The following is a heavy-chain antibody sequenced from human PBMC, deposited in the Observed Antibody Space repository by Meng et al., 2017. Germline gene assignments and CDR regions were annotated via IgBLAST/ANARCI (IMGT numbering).Heavy chain of an antibody. CDR2: INAYNGYT. V-gene: IGHV1-18*01. J-gene: IGHJ4*02. CDR3: ATRGNPYLDC. Sequence: QGQLVQSGAEVKKPGASVTVSCKAAGHTLSSDGFAWVRQAPGQGLEWMGWINAYNGYTDYAQKFLGRVTLTTDTSTNTGYMELRSLTSDDTDVYYCATRGNPYLDCWGQGTLVTVSS. CDR1: GHTLSSDG.